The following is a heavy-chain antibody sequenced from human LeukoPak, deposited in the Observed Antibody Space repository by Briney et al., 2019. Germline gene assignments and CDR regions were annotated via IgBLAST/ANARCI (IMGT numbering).Heavy chain of an antibody. CDR2: IIPILGIA. J-gene: IGHJ3*02. CDR1: GGTFSSYA. Sequence: GASVKVSCKASGGTFSSYAISWVRQAPGQGLEWMGRIIPILGIANYAQKFQGRVTITADKSTSTAYMELSSLRSEDTAVYYCATAFPTSLWFGTSRRGAFDIWGQGTMVTVSS. CDR3: ATAFPTSLWFGTSRRGAFDI. D-gene: IGHD3-10*01. V-gene: IGHV1-69*04.